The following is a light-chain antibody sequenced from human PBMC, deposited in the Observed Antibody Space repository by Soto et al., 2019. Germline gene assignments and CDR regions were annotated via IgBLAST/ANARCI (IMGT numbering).Light chain of an antibody. J-gene: IGKJ5*01. CDR2: DAS. CDR3: QQRSNWHPT. CDR1: QSVSSY. Sequence: EIVLTQSPATLSLSPGERATLSCRASQSVSSYLAWYQQKPGQAPRLLIYDASNRATGIPARFSGSGSGTDFTLTISSLEHEDFEVYYCQQRSNWHPTLGQGTRLEIK. V-gene: IGKV3-11*01.